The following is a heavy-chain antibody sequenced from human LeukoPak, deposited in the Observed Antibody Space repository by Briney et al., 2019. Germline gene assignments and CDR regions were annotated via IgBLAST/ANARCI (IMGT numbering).Heavy chain of an antibody. CDR1: GGSFSGYY. D-gene: IGHD1-26*01. Sequence: PSETQSLTCAVYGGSFSGYYWSWIRHPPGKGLEWIGEINHSGSTNYNPSLKSRVTISVDTSKNQFSLKLSSVTAADTAVYYCSRAYSGSSFPYYYYYYMDVWGKGTTVTVSS. CDR3: SRAYSGSSFPYYYYYYMDV. CDR2: INHSGST. J-gene: IGHJ6*03. V-gene: IGHV4-34*01.